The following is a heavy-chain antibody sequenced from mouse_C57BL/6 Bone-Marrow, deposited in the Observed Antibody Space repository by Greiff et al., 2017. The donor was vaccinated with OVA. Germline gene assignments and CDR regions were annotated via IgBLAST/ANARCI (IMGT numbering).Heavy chain of an antibody. CDR1: GFTFTDYY. CDR3: ARWFGSHWYFDV. J-gene: IGHJ1*03. Sequence: EVQLVESGGGLVQPGGSLSLSCAASGFTFTDYYMSWVRQPPGKALEWLGFIRNKANGYTTEYSASVKGRFTISRDNSQSILYLQMNALRAEDSATYYCARWFGSHWYFDVWGTGTTVTVSS. D-gene: IGHD1-1*02. CDR2: IRNKANGYTT. V-gene: IGHV7-3*01.